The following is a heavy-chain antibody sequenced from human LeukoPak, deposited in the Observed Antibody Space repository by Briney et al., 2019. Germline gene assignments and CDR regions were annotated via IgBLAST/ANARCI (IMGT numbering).Heavy chain of an antibody. Sequence: SETLSLTCAVSGTSFSSYYWSWIRQPPGKGLEWIGEVNHSGYTNDNPSLKSRVTISVDTSKNQFSLRLRSVTAADTGVYFCARMTTGHDFWGQGALVTVSS. J-gene: IGHJ4*02. CDR3: ARMTTGHDF. CDR2: VNHSGYT. CDR1: GTSFSSYY. V-gene: IGHV4-34*01. D-gene: IGHD4-17*01.